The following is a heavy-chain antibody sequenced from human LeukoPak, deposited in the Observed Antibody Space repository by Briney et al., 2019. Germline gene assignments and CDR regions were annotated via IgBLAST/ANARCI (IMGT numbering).Heavy chain of an antibody. CDR2: VSPTGGTV. CDR1: GFTFSLYT. Sequence: PGGSLKLSCTASGFTFSLYTMTWVRQAPGKGLEWVATVSPTGGTVFYADSLRGRFTISRDNSMNTLYLQMSTLEAVDTAIYYCAKGLGGGDYTPSHYWGQGPLVIVSS. D-gene: IGHD2-21*01. J-gene: IGHJ4*02. V-gene: IGHV3-23*01. CDR3: AKGLGGGDYTPSHY.